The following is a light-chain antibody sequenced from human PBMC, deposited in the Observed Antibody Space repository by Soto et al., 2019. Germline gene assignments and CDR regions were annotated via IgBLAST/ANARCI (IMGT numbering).Light chain of an antibody. CDR1: ESIDSNF. V-gene: IGKV3-20*01. CDR2: SAS. Sequence: EIVLTQSPGTLSLSPGGSAALSCRSAESIDSNFLAWYQQKPGQAPRLLIYSASSRATGIPDRFSGSGSGTDFTLFINRLEPEDFAVYYCHQYGSSQWTFGQGTKVDIK. J-gene: IGKJ1*01. CDR3: HQYGSSQWT.